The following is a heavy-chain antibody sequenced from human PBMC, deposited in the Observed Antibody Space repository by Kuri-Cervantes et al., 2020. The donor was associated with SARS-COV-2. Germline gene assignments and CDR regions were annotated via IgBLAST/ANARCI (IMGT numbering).Heavy chain of an antibody. CDR1: VFTLSSFA. CDR2: ISDDGSNK. D-gene: IGHD3-3*01. Sequence: GESLKISCTASVFTLSSFAMYWVRQAPGKGLEWVAVISDDGSNKFYSDSVRGRFTISRDNSKNTLYLQMDSLRVEDTAVYYCVKDFWSGYPTYYFDYWGQGTQVTVSS. J-gene: IGHJ4*02. V-gene: IGHV3-30*18. CDR3: VKDFWSGYPTYYFDY.